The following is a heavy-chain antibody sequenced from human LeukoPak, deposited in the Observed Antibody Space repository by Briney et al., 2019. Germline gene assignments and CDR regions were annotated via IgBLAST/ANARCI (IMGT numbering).Heavy chain of an antibody. D-gene: IGHD5-12*01. CDR2: IYHSGST. CDR3: HYSGYDWGDIEDYYYGMDV. V-gene: IGHV4-30-2*01. J-gene: IGHJ6*02. Sequence: SETLSLTCAVSGGSISSGGYSWSWIRQPPGKGLEWIGYIYHSGSTYYNPSLKSRVTISVDTSKNQFSLKLSSVTAADTAVYYCHYSGYDWGDIEDYYYGMDVWGQGTTVTVSS. CDR1: GGSISSGGYS.